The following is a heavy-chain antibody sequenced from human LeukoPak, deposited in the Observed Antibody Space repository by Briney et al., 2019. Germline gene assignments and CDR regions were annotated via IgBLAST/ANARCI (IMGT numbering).Heavy chain of an antibody. D-gene: IGHD5-18*01. J-gene: IGHJ3*02. CDR2: IYYSGST. CDR1: LGSISSSSYY. Sequence: SETLSLTCTVSLGSISSSSYYWGWIRQPPGKGLEWIGSIYYSGSTYYNPSLKSRVTISVDTSKNQFSLRLSSVTAADTAVYYCARHFQLDARDAFDTWGQGTMVTVSS. CDR3: ARHFQLDARDAFDT. V-gene: IGHV4-39*01.